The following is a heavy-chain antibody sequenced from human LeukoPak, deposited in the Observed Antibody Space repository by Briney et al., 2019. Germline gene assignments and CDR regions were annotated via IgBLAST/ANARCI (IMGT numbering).Heavy chain of an antibody. CDR1: GFTFSRYA. V-gene: IGHV3-30*18. J-gene: IGHJ4*02. D-gene: IGHD2-15*01. Sequence: GGSLRLSCAASGFTFSRYAMHWVRQAPGKGLEWVAVISYDGSDKYYVESVKGRFTISRDNSKNTLYLQMKSLRAEDTAVYYCAKDRIDGSGAYYFDYWGQGTLVTISS. CDR3: AKDRIDGSGAYYFDY. CDR2: ISYDGSDK.